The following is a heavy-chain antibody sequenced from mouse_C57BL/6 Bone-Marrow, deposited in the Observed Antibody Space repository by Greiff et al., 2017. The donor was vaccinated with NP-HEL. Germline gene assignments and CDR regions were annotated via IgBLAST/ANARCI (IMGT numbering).Heavy chain of an antibody. D-gene: IGHD1-1*01. J-gene: IGHJ2*01. V-gene: IGHV1-55*01. CDR2: IYPGSGST. CDR1: GYTFTSYW. CDR3: ASGSISDY. Sequence: VHLVESGAELVKPGASVKMSCKASGYTFTSYWITWVKQRPGQGLEWIGDIYPGSGSTNYNEKFKSKATLTVDTSSSTAYMQLSSLTSEDSAVYYCASGSISDYWGQGTTLTVSS.